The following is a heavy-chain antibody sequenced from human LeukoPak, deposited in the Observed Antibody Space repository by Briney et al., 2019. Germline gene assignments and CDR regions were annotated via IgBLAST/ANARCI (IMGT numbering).Heavy chain of an antibody. CDR1: AYTLTAYY. CDR3: ARAQRTVSGLDV. J-gene: IGHJ6*02. V-gene: IGHV1-2*02. CDR2: MNPHSGGT. D-gene: IGHD2-2*01. Sequence: ASVKVSCTASAYTLTAYYIHWVRQAPGQGLEWMGWMNPHSGGTNYAQKFRARVSMTTDTSINTAYLELTGLTSDDTALYYCARAQRTVSGLDVWGQGTTVTVSS.